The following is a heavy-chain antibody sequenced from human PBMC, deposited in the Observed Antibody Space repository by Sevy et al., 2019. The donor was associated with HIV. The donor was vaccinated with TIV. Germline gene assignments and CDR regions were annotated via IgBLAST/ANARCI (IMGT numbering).Heavy chain of an antibody. CDR1: GYTFSSYR. CDR2: ISALNGDT. V-gene: IGHV1-18*01. Sequence: ASVKVSCKASGYTFSSYRITWVRQAPGQGPEWIGWISALNGDTNYAQKLQGRVTMTADTSTRTVYMYLRSLGSDDTAVYYCARAYCSGGRCYSLAYWGQGTLVTVSS. D-gene: IGHD2-15*01. CDR3: ARAYCSGGRCYSLAY. J-gene: IGHJ4*02.